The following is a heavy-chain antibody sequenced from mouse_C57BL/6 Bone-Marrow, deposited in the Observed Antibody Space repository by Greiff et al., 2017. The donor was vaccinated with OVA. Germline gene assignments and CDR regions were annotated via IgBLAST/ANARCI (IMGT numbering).Heavy chain of an antibody. J-gene: IGHJ3*01. CDR1: GYAFTNYL. Sequence: QVQLQQSGAELVRPGTSVKVSCKASGYAFTNYLIEWVKQRPGQGLEWIGVINPGSGGTNYNEKFKGKATLTADKSSSTAYMQLSSLTSEDSAVYFCARCAYYSNYVLAYWGQGTLVTVSA. V-gene: IGHV1-54*01. D-gene: IGHD2-5*01. CDR3: ARCAYYSNYVLAY. CDR2: INPGSGGT.